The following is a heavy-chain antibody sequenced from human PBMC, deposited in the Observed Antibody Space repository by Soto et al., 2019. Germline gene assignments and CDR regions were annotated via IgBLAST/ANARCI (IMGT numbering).Heavy chain of an antibody. J-gene: IGHJ4*02. D-gene: IGHD3-3*01. V-gene: IGHV2-5*02. CDR1: GFSLTTSGVG. Sequence: QITLNESGPTQVKPRQTLTLTCTFSGFSLTTSGVGVGWIRQSPGKAPEWLALIYWDDEKRYSPSLKSRLTITKDTSKNQVVLTMADLEPADTATYYCAHRVLRTVFGLVTTTAIYFDFWGQGTPVAVSS. CDR3: AHRVLRTVFGLVTTTAIYFDF. CDR2: IYWDDEK.